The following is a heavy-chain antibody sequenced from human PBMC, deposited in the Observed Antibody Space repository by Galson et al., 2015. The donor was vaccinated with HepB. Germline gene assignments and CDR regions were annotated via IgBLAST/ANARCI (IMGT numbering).Heavy chain of an antibody. CDR1: GGTFSRYA. Sequence: SVKVSCKASGGTFSRYAISWVRQAPGQGLEWMGGIIPIFGTANYAQKFQGRVTITADESTSTAYMELSSLRSEDTAVYYCARDDPRPGYYDILTGYYGGFRLDVWGQGTTVTVSS. V-gene: IGHV1-69*13. D-gene: IGHD3-9*01. CDR3: ARDDPRPGYYDILTGYYGGFRLDV. J-gene: IGHJ6*02. CDR2: IIPIFGTA.